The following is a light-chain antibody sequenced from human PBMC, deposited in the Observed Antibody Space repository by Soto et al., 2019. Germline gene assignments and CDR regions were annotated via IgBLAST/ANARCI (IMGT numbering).Light chain of an antibody. CDR3: QQTYTVPYT. V-gene: IGKV1-39*01. CDR1: QSIERY. J-gene: IGKJ2*01. Sequence: DIQMTQSPSYLSASVGDRVTITCRASQSIERYLNWYQQKSGKAPKFLMYATSHLQSGVPSRFSGSGSGTEFTLTISGLQPEDFGSYSCQQTYTVPYTFGQGTKLEIE. CDR2: ATS.